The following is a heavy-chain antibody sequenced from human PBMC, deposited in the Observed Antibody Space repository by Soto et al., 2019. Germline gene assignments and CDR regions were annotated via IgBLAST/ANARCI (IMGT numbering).Heavy chain of an antibody. CDR3: ARIVVVVQGDAFDI. CDR2: ISSSSSTI. D-gene: IGHD2-15*01. J-gene: IGHJ3*02. Sequence: GGSLRLSCAASGFTFSSYSMNWVRQAPGKGLEWVSYISSSSSTIYYADSVKGRFTISRDNAKNSLYLQMNSLRDEDTAVYYCARIVVVVQGDAFDIWGQGTMVTVSS. V-gene: IGHV3-48*02. CDR1: GFTFSSYS.